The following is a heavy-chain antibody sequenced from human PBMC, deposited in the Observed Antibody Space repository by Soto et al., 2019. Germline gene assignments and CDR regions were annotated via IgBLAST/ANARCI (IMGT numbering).Heavy chain of an antibody. V-gene: IGHV1-3*01. J-gene: IGHJ4*02. Sequence: GASVKVSCKASGYTFTSYAMHWVRQAPGQRLEWMGWINAGNGNTKYSQKFQGRVTITRDTSASTAYMELSSLRSEDTAVYYCARDGTYYYDSSGYSDYWGQGTLVTVSS. CDR1: GYTFTSYA. CDR2: INAGNGNT. CDR3: ARDGTYYYDSSGYSDY. D-gene: IGHD3-22*01.